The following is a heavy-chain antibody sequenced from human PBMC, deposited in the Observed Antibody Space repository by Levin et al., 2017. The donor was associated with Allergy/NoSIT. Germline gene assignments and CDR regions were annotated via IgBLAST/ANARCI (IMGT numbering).Heavy chain of an antibody. J-gene: IGHJ5*02. Sequence: GSGPTLVKPTQTLTLTCTFSGFSLSTSGVGVGWIRQPPGKALEWLAVIYWDDDKRYSPSLKSRLTVTKDTSKNQVVLTMTNVDPVDTATYYCALRQRIAATGTMVGGYLNWFDPWGQGTLVTVSS. CDR3: ALRQRIAATGTMVGGYLNWFDP. D-gene: IGHD6-13*01. CDR1: GFSLSTSGVG. V-gene: IGHV2-5*02. CDR2: IYWDDDK.